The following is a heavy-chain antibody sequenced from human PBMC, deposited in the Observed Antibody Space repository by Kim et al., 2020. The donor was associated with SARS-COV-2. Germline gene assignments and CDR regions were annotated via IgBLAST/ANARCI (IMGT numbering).Heavy chain of an antibody. D-gene: IGHD6-19*01. J-gene: IGHJ5*02. CDR3: AKDRLAVAGWFDP. V-gene: IGHV3-23*01. Sequence: YADSGKGRLTVSRDNTRSTCYLQMNSLRAEEAAVYYGAKDRLAVAGWFDPWGQGTLVTVSS.